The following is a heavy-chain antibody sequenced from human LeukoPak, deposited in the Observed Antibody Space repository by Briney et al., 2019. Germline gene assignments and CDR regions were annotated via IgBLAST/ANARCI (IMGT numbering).Heavy chain of an antibody. CDR3: VKDSKYYYDSSGFYDY. J-gene: IGHJ4*02. CDR2: IHSGGTT. D-gene: IGHD3-22*01. V-gene: IGHV3-53*04. CDR1: GLTVSTNY. Sequence: GGSLRLSCAASGLTVSTNYMSWVRQAPGKGLEWVSFIHSGGTTYYADSVKGRFTISRHNSKNTLYLQMNSLRAEDTAVYYCVKDSKYYYDSSGFYDYWGQGTLVTVSS.